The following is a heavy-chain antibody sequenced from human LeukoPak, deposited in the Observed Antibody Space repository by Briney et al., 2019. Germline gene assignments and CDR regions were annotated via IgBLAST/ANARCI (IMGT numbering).Heavy chain of an antibody. CDR1: GFTFSSYG. V-gene: IGHV3-30*03. CDR2: ISYDGSNK. D-gene: IGHD1-26*01. J-gene: IGHJ6*03. CDR3: ARWEWPDLDYMDV. Sequence: GGSLRLSCAASGFTFSSYGMHWVRQAPGKGLEWVAVISYDGSNKYYADSVKGRFTISRDNSKNTLYLQMNSLRAEDTAVYYCARWEWPDLDYMDVWGKGTTVTVSS.